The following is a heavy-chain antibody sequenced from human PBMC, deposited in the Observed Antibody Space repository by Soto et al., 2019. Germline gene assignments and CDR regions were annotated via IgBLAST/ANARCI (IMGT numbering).Heavy chain of an antibody. V-gene: IGHV5-51*01. CDR3: ARGYGSGSDYYYGMDV. Sequence: GESLKISCQGSGYSFTSYWIGWVRQMPGKGLEWMGIIYPGDSDTRYSPSFQGQVTISADKSISTAYLQWSSMKASDTAMYYCARGYGSGSDYYYGMDVWGQGTTVTVSS. CDR2: IYPGDSDT. J-gene: IGHJ6*02. D-gene: IGHD3-10*01. CDR1: GYSFTSYW.